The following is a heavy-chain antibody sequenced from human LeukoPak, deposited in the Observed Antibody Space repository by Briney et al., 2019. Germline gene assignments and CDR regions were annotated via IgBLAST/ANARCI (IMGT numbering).Heavy chain of an antibody. V-gene: IGHV3-74*01. CDR1: GFTFSSRC. CDR2: INRDGSST. Sequence: GGSLRRSCAASGFTFSSRCMHWVRQAPGKGLVWVSRINRDGSSTSYADSVKGRLTISRADDKNTMYLQMNSLRAEDTAVYYCAREIVGAREFDYWGQGTLVTVSS. D-gene: IGHD1-26*01. J-gene: IGHJ4*02. CDR3: AREIVGAREFDY.